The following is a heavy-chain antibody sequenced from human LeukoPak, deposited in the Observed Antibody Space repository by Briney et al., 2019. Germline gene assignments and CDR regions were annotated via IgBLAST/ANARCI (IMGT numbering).Heavy chain of an antibody. CDR1: GFTVSSNY. J-gene: IGHJ4*02. Sequence: GGSLRLSCAASGFTVSSNYLSWVRQAPGKGLEWVSFIYTGGSTYYADSVKGRFTISRDNAKNTLYLQMNNLRPEDTAVYYCATADPDWSPVIPVYWGQGTLVTVSS. CDR3: ATADPDWSPVIPVY. D-gene: IGHD3-9*01. V-gene: IGHV3-53*01. CDR2: IYTGGST.